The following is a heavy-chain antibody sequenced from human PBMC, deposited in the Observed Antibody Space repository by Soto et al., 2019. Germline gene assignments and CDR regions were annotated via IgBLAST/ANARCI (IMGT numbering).Heavy chain of an antibody. Sequence: GGSLRLSCASSGFTFSSYWMSWVRQAPGKGLEWVANIKQDGSEKYYVDSVKGRFTISRDNAKNSLYLQMNSLRAEDTAVYYCARDRYSYYDFWSGSLPYYYYGMDVWGQGTTVTVSS. CDR3: ARDRYSYYDFWSGSLPYYYYGMDV. CDR2: IKQDGSEK. J-gene: IGHJ6*02. V-gene: IGHV3-7*01. CDR1: GFTFSSYW. D-gene: IGHD3-3*01.